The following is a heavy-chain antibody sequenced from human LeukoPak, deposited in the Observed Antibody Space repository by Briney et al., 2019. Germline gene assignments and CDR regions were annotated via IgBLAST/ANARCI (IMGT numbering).Heavy chain of an antibody. CDR3: ARDTWGSSSSTSI. Sequence: SETLSLTCTVSGGSISSGSYYWSWIRQPAGKGLEWIGRIYTSGSTNYNPSLKSRVTISVDTSKDQFSLKLSSVTAADTAVYYCARDTWGSSSSTSIWGQGTLVTVSS. J-gene: IGHJ4*02. D-gene: IGHD6-6*01. V-gene: IGHV4-61*02. CDR1: GGSISSGSYY. CDR2: IYTSGST.